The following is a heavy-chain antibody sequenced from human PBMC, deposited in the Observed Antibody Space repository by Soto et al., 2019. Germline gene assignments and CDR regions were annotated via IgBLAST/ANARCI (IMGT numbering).Heavy chain of an antibody. D-gene: IGHD3-3*01. V-gene: IGHV1-69*04. CDR2: IIPILGIA. J-gene: IGHJ5*02. Sequence: SVKVSCKASGYTFTNFGISWVRQAPGQGLEWMGRIIPILGIANYAQKFQGRVTITADKSTSTAYMELSSLRSEDTAVYYCVITIFGGRNWFDPWGQGTLVTVSS. CDR1: GYTFTNFG. CDR3: VITIFGGRNWFDP.